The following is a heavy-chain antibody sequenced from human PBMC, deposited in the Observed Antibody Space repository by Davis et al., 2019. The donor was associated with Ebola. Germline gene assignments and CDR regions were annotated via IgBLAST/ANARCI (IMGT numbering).Heavy chain of an antibody. D-gene: IGHD6-19*01. V-gene: IGHV3-33*01. CDR3: ARDEGSGWWTFDY. CDR1: GFTFCSYG. J-gene: IGHJ4*02. CDR2: IWYDGSNK. Sequence: GGSLRLSCAASGFTFCSYGMHWVRQAPGKGLEWVAVIWYDGSNKYYADSVKGRFTISRDNSKNTLYLQMNSLRAEDTAVYYCARDEGSGWWTFDYWGQGTLVTVSS.